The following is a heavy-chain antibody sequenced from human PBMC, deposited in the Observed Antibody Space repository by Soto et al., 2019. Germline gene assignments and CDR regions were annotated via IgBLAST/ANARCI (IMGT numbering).Heavy chain of an antibody. Sequence: QIQLVESGGGLVKPGGSLRLSCAASGFSFSDHYMSWIRQAPGKGLEWLSYISPRSNYREYADSVKGRHTISRDNAKKSLFQQMNSLRAEDTGVYYCVRGGGGGQFDSWGQGTLVTVSS. V-gene: IGHV3-11*05. J-gene: IGHJ4*02. D-gene: IGHD2-21*01. CDR3: VRGGGGGQFDS. CDR1: GFSFSDHY. CDR2: ISPRSNYR.